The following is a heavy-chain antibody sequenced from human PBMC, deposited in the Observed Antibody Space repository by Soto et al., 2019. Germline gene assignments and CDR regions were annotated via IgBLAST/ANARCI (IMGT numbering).Heavy chain of an antibody. V-gene: IGHV1-18*04. CDR3: ARAHQAALGFHWFDP. Sequence: QVQLVQSGAEVKKPGASVKVSCKASGYTFTSYGISWVRQAPGQGLEWMGWISAYNGNTNYAQKLQGRVTMTTDTSASTAYRELRSLRSDDTAVYYCARAHQAALGFHWFDPWGQGTLVTVSS. CDR1: GYTFTSYG. CDR2: ISAYNGNT. D-gene: IGHD2-15*01. J-gene: IGHJ5*02.